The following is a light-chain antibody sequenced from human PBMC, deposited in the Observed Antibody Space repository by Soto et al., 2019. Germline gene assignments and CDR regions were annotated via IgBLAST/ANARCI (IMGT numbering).Light chain of an antibody. CDR2: ETD. Sequence: QSVLTQPPSVSGTPGQRVTISCSGSSSNVAINPVNWYQHLPGAAPRLLIYETDRRSSGVPDRFSASKSGTSASLAISGLTSEDEDDYYCEAWDETLDGLYVFGTGTKVTVL. CDR3: EAWDETLDGLYV. V-gene: IGLV1-44*01. J-gene: IGLJ1*01. CDR1: SSNVAINP.